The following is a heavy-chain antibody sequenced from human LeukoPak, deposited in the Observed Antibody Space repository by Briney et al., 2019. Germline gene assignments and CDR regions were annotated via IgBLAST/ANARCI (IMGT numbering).Heavy chain of an antibody. V-gene: IGHV1-69*05. CDR3: ARAIAYCGGDCYSRRDYYYYYMDV. CDR2: IIPIFGTA. D-gene: IGHD2-21*02. Sequence: ASVKVSCKASGGTFSSYAISWLRQAPGQGLEWMGRIIPIFGTANYAQKFQGRVTITTDESTSTAYMELSSLRSEDTAVYYCARAIAYCGGDCYSRRDYYYYYMDVWGKGTTVTVSS. CDR1: GGTFSSYA. J-gene: IGHJ6*03.